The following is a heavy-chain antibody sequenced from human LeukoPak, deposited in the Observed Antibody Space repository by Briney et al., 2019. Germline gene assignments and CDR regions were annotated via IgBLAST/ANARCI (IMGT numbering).Heavy chain of an antibody. CDR2: INPNSGGT. J-gene: IGHJ4*02. CDR3: ARDRAFGVVEPNYFDY. CDR1: GYTFTGYY. Sequence: GASVKVSCKASGYTFTGYYMHWVRQAPGQGLEWMGWINPNSGGTNYAQKFQGRVTMTRDTSISTAYMELSRLRSDDTAVYYCARDRAFGVVEPNYFDYWGQGTLVTVSS. D-gene: IGHD3-3*01. V-gene: IGHV1-2*02.